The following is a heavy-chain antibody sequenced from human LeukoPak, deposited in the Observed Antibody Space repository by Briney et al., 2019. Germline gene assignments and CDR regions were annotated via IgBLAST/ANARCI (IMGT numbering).Heavy chain of an antibody. CDR1: GGSISSGGYY. J-gene: IGHJ6*04. V-gene: IGHV4-31*03. D-gene: IGHD2-2*01. CDR2: IYYTGSN. Sequence: SQTLSLTCTVSGGSISSGGYYWSGIRQHPGKGLEWIGYIYYTGSNYYNPSLKSRVTISVDTSKNQFSLKLSSVTAADTAVYYCARVSCSSTSCKRYYYYGMDVWGKGPTVTVSS. CDR3: ARVSCSSTSCKRYYYYGMDV.